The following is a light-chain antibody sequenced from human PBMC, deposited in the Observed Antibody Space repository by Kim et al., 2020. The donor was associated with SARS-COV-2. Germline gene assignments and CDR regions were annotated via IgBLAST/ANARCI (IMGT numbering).Light chain of an antibody. V-gene: IGLV1-40*01. CDR1: SSNIGAGLD. J-gene: IGLJ1*01. Sequence: GVPRPCPGGSSNIGAGLDVHWYQQLPGTAPKPLLYGNSNRPPGVPDRFSGSKSGTSASLAITGLQAEDEADYYCQSYDSSLSGHVFGTGTKVTVL. CDR2: GNS. CDR3: QSYDSSLSGHV.